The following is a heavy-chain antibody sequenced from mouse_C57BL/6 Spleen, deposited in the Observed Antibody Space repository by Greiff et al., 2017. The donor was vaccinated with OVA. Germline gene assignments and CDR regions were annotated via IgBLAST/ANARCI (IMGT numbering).Heavy chain of an antibody. CDR1: GYAFSSSW. V-gene: IGHV1-82*01. Sequence: VKLMESGPELVKPGASVKISCKASGYAFSSSWMNWVKQRPGKGLEWIGRIYPGDGDTNYNGKFKGKATLTADKSSSTAYMQLSSLTSEDSAVYFCARWSGSSPWFAYWGQGTLVTVSA. D-gene: IGHD1-1*01. CDR2: IYPGDGDT. J-gene: IGHJ3*01. CDR3: ARWSGSSPWFAY.